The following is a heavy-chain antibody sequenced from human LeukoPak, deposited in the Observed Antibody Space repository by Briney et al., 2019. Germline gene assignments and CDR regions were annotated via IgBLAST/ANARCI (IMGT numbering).Heavy chain of an antibody. Sequence: PSETLSLTCTVSGYSISSGYYWGWIRQPPGKGLEWIGSIYHSGSTYYKPSLRSRVTISVDTSKNQFSLKLSSVTAADTAVYYCARVSAVLLRGRAYFDYWGQGTLVTVSS. J-gene: IGHJ4*02. V-gene: IGHV4-38-2*02. CDR3: ARVSAVLLRGRAYFDY. CDR2: IYHSGST. CDR1: GYSISSGYY. D-gene: IGHD3-10*01.